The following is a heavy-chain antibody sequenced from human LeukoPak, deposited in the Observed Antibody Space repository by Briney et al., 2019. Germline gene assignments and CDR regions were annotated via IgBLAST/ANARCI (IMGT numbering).Heavy chain of an antibody. CDR1: GYTFTGYY. CDR2: INPNSGGT. J-gene: IGHJ4*02. CDR3: ARGGRGPRIAVAGTVFYY. Sequence: ASVKVSCKASGYTFTGYYMHWVRQAPGQGLEWMRWINPNSGGTNYAQKFQGRVTTTRDTSISTAYMELSRLRSDGTAVYYCARGGRGPRIAVAGTVFYYWGQGTLVTVSS. D-gene: IGHD6-19*01. V-gene: IGHV1-2*02.